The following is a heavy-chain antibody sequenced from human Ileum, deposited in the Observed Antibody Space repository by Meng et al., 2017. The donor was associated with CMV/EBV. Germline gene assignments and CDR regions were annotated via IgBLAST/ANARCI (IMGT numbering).Heavy chain of an antibody. V-gene: IGHV3-15*01. J-gene: IGHJ4*02. Sequence: GGSLRLSCAVSGFFVGTNYMGWVRQAPGKALEWVGRIKSKTDDGTIDYAAPVKGRFTISRDDSKNTLYLQMNSLKTEDTAVYYCTTARNDFWSGYYFSDYWGQGNRVNGAS. CDR1: GFFVGTNY. CDR3: TTARNDFWSGYYFSDY. D-gene: IGHD3-3*01. CDR2: IKSKTDDGTI.